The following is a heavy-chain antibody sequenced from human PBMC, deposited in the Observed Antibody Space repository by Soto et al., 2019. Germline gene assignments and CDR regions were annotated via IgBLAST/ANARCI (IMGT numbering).Heavy chain of an antibody. CDR1: GGSITNHY. J-gene: IGHJ4*02. CDR2: IYPSGRA. V-gene: IGHV4-4*07. Sequence: QVQLQESGPRLVTPSETLTLTCSLSGGSITNHYWGWIRQPPGKGLEFIGRIYPSGRAHYNPSLQSRVTMSVDTSKNQFSLKVNSVTAADTAIYYCARLVYDTRLNYMYFDFWGQGTLVTVSS. CDR3: ARLVYDTRLNYMYFDF. D-gene: IGHD3-10*01.